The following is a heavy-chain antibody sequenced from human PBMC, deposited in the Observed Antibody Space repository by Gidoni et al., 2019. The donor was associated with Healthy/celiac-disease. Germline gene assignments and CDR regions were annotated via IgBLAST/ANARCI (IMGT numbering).Heavy chain of an antibody. D-gene: IGHD1-26*01. J-gene: IGHJ4*02. CDR3: AKDLHRYMWELLPDDFDY. Sequence: VSAISGSGGSTYYADSVKGRFTISRDNSKNTLYLQMNSLRAEDTAVYYCAKDLHRYMWELLPDDFDYWGQGTLVTVSS. CDR2: ISGSGGST. V-gene: IGHV3-23*01.